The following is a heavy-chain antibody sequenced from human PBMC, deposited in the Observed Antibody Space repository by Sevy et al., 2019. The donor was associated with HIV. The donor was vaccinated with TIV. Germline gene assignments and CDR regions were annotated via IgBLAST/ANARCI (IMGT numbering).Heavy chain of an antibody. CDR1: GYTFTGYY. J-gene: IGHJ5*02. CDR3: ARVNPPYCSSTSCRINWFDP. D-gene: IGHD2-2*01. Sequence: ASVKVSCKASGYTFTGYYMHWVRQAPGQGLEWMGWINPNSGGTNYAQKFQGRVTMTRDTSSSTAYMDLSRLRSDDTAVYYCARVNPPYCSSTSCRINWFDPWGQGTLVTVSS. V-gene: IGHV1-2*02. CDR2: INPNSGGT.